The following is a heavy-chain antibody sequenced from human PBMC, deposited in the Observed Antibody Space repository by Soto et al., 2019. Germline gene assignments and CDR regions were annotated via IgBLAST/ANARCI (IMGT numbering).Heavy chain of an antibody. CDR2: ISGSGGST. CDR1: GFTISSYA. V-gene: IGHV3-23*01. D-gene: IGHD6-13*01. J-gene: IGHJ6*02. CDR3: TTAAAGPLYYYYGMDV. Sequence: GGSLRLSCGASGFTISSYAMSWVRQAPEKGLEWVSAISGSGGSTYYADSVKGRFTISRDNSKNTLYLQMNSLRAEDTAVYYYTTAAAGPLYYYYGMDVWGQGTTVTVLL.